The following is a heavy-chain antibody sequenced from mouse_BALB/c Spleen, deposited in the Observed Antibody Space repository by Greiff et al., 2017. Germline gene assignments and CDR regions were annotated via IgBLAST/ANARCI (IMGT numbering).Heavy chain of an antibody. CDR2: ISSGGSYT. D-gene: IGHD1-1*02. V-gene: IGHV5-6*01. J-gene: IGHJ4*01. Sequence: DVQLVESGGDLVKPGGSLKLSCAASGFTFSSYGMSWVRQTPDKRLEWVATISSGGSYTYYPDSVKGRFTISRDNAKNTLYLQMSSLKSEDTAMYYCARGGRYGYYAMDYWGQGTSVTVSS. CDR3: ARGGRYGYYAMDY. CDR1: GFTFSSYG.